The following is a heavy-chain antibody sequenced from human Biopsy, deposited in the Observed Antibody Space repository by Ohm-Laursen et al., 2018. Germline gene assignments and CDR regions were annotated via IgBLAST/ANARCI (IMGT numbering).Heavy chain of an antibody. CDR2: INTSGGST. D-gene: IGHD4-17*01. V-gene: IGHV3-23*01. J-gene: IGHJ4*02. Sequence: SLRLSCAAAGFTFTSYGMHWVRQAPGKGLEWVPVINTSGGSTHYAVSVKGRFTISRDNSKNTLYLRMNSLRAEDTAVYYCAKPADSYGSEFYFDYWGQGTLVTVSS. CDR3: AKPADSYGSEFYFDY. CDR1: GFTFTSYG.